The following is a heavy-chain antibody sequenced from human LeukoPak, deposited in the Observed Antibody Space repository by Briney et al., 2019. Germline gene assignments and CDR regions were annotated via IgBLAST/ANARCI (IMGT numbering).Heavy chain of an antibody. CDR2: IIPIFGTA. V-gene: IGHV1-69*05. CDR3: ARDRNRGDFWSGYSSLYYYYMDV. CDR1: GGTFSSYA. J-gene: IGHJ6*03. D-gene: IGHD3-3*01. Sequence: SVKFSCKASGGTFSSYAISWVRQAPGQGLEWMGRIIPIFGTANYAQKFQGRVTITTDESTSTAYMELSSLRSEDTAVYYCARDRNRGDFWSGYSSLYYYYMDVWGKGTTVTVSS.